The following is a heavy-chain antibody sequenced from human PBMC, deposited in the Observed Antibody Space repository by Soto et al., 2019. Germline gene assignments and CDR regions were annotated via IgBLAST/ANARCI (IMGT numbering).Heavy chain of an antibody. J-gene: IGHJ4*02. Sequence: SETLSLTCAVYGGSFSGHYWNWSRQPPGKGLEWIGEINHSGVTKYNPSLKSRVTISVDTSKNQFFLNLRSVTAADTAVYYCARGQYRRDYWGQGTLVTVS. CDR2: INHSGVT. V-gene: IGHV4-34*01. D-gene: IGHD3-16*02. CDR1: GGSFSGHY. CDR3: ARGQYRRDY.